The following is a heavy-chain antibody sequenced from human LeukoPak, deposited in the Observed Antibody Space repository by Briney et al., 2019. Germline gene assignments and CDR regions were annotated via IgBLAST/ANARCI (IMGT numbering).Heavy chain of an antibody. CDR3: ARLYCSSTSCLDAFDI. J-gene: IGHJ3*02. D-gene: IGHD2-2*01. V-gene: IGHV4-59*08. Sequence: SETLSLTCTVSGGSISSYYWSWIRQPPGKGLEWIGYIYYSGSTNYNPSLKSRVTISVDTSKNQFSLKLSSVTAADTAVYYCARLYCSSTSCLDAFDIWSQGTMVTVSS. CDR2: IYYSGST. CDR1: GGSISSYY.